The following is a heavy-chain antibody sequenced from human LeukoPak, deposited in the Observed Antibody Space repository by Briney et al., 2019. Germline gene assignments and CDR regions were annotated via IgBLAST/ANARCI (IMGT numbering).Heavy chain of an antibody. Sequence: GGSLRLSCAASGFTYSDYYMSWIRQAPGKGLEWVSYISSSGSTIYYADSVKGRFTISWDNAKNSLYLQMNSLRAEDTAVYYCARDRMVDYGGNAYAFDIWGQGTMVTVSS. CDR3: ARDRMVDYGGNAYAFDI. CDR2: ISSSGSTI. CDR1: GFTYSDYY. V-gene: IGHV3-11*04. J-gene: IGHJ3*02. D-gene: IGHD4-23*01.